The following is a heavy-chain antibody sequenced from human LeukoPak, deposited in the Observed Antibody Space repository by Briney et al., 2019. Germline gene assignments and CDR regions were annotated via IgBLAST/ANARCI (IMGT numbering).Heavy chain of an antibody. D-gene: IGHD3-3*01. CDR1: GFTFSSYA. CDR3: AKDRLPGITIFGVATDY. J-gene: IGHJ4*02. Sequence: GGSLRLSCAASGFTFSSYAMYWVRQAPGKGLEWVSVISGSGGTTYYADSVKGRVTISRDNSKNTLYLQMNSLRAEDTAVYYCAKDRLPGITIFGVATDYWGQGTLVTVSS. CDR2: ISGSGGTT. V-gene: IGHV3-23*01.